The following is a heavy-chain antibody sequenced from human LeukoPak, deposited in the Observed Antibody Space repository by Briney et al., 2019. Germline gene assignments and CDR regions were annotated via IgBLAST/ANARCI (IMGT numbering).Heavy chain of an antibody. CDR1: GYTFTAYH. CDR2: INPNSGDT. CDR3: ARMMYARRYYMDV. Sequence: GASVKVSCKASGYTFTAYHMHWVRQPPGQGLEWMGWINPNSGDTNYAQKFQGRVTMTRDTSISTAYMELSRLRFDDTAVYYCARMMYARRYYMDVWGKGTTVTVSS. D-gene: IGHD2-8*01. J-gene: IGHJ6*03. V-gene: IGHV1-2*02.